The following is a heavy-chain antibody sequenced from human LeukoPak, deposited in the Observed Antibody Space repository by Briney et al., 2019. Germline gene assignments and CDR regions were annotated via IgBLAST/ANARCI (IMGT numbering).Heavy chain of an antibody. V-gene: IGHV3-23*01. Sequence: PGGSLRLSCAASGFTFTSYAMSWVRQAPGKGLEWVSSVSGRGDGTYYADSVKGRFTISRDNSKKTLDLHMDSLRAEDTAVYYCAKERLGGNYGDYEVEYWGQGTMVAVSS. D-gene: IGHD4-17*01. CDR3: AKERLGGNYGDYEVEY. J-gene: IGHJ4*02. CDR1: GFTFTSYA. CDR2: VSGRGDGT.